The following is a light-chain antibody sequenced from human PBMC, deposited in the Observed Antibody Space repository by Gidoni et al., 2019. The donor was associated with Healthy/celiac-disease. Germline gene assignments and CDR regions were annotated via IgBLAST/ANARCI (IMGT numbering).Light chain of an antibody. J-gene: IGKJ3*01. V-gene: IGKV1-39*01. Sequence: DIQMTQSPSSLSASVGDRVTITCRASQIISSYLNWYQQKPGKAPNLLIYAASSLQSGVPSRFSGSGSGTDFTLTISSLQPEDFATYYCQQSYSTPPFTFGPGTKVDIK. CDR2: AAS. CDR1: QIISSY. CDR3: QQSYSTPPFT.